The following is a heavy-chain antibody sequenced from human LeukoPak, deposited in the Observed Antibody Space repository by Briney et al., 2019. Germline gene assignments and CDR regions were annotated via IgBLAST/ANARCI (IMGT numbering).Heavy chain of an antibody. CDR3: ARDVQYYDILTGLDY. CDR2: VWFDGTNK. CDR1: GFTFTNYG. J-gene: IGHJ4*02. V-gene: IGHV3-33*01. Sequence: GGSLRLSCAASGFTFTNYGMHWVRQAPGKGLEWVAVVWFDGTNKYYADSVKGRFTISRDNSKNTVYLQMNSLRAEDTAVYYCARDVQYYDILTGLDYWGQGTLVTVSS. D-gene: IGHD3-9*01.